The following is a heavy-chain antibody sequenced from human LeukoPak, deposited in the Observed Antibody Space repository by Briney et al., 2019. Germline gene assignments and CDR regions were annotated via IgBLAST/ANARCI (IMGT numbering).Heavy chain of an antibody. V-gene: IGHV3-48*01. D-gene: IGHD3-22*01. CDR1: GFTFSSYS. J-gene: IGHJ4*02. CDR2: ISSSSSTI. Sequence: GGSLRLSCAASGFTFSSYSMNWVRQAPGKGLEWVSYISSSSSTIYYADSVKGRFTISRDNSKNTLYLQMNSLRAEDTAVYYCAKDLVGEPNAVVYYDSSGSYFDYWGQGTLVTVSS. CDR3: AKDLVGEPNAVVYYDSSGSYFDY.